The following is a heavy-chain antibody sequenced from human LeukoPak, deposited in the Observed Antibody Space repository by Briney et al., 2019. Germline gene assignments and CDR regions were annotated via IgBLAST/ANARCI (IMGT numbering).Heavy chain of an antibody. CDR3: ARDDYGDYQGFQL. Sequence: GGSLRLSCAASGFYFFNYWMSWVRQAPGKGLEWVSSITGNSNYIYYADSVKGRFTVSRDNAKNSLYLQMNSLTAEDTAVYFCARDDYGDYQGFQLWGQGTLVTVSS. D-gene: IGHD4-17*01. V-gene: IGHV3-21*01. CDR2: ITGNSNYI. CDR1: GFYFFNYW. J-gene: IGHJ1*01.